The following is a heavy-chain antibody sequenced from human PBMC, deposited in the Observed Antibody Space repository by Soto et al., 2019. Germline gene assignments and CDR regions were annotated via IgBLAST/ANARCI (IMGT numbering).Heavy chain of an antibody. CDR2: IGTYNGNT. V-gene: IGHV1-18*01. D-gene: IGHD1-26*01. CDR1: GYTFTSYG. J-gene: IGHJ5*02. CDR3: ARMLGPTIRWLDP. Sequence: VASVKVSCKASGYTFTSYGISWVRQAPGQGLEWMGWIGTYNGNTNYAQKFQGRVTMTTDTSTSTVYMELRSLSSDDTAVFYCARMLGPTIRWLDPWGQGTLVTVSS.